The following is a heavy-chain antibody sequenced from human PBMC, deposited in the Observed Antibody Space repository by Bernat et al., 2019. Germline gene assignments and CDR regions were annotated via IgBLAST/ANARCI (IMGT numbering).Heavy chain of an antibody. V-gene: IGHV4-59*01. CDR1: GCSISSYY. D-gene: IGHD6-6*01. CDR2: IYYSGST. CDR3: ARSEMSIAARDLFDY. Sequence: QVQLQESGPGLVKPSETLSLTCTVSGCSISSYYWSWIRQPPGKGLEWIGYIYYSGSTNYNPSLTSRVTISVDTSKNQFSLKLSSVTAADTAVYYCARSEMSIAARDLFDYWGQGTLVTVSS. J-gene: IGHJ4*02.